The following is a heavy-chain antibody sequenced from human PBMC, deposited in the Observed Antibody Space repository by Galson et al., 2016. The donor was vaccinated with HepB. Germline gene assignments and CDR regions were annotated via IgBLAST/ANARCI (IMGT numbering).Heavy chain of an antibody. D-gene: IGHD2-15*01. J-gene: IGHJ4*02. Sequence: SETLSLTCTVSGGSISGSYYSWGWVRQPPGKGLEWIGIIFHSGNTNYNPSLKSRVTVSVDTSNNQFSLKLSSVTAADTAVYYCARHEAIASTFDSWGQGTLVTVSS. CDR1: GGSISGSYYS. CDR2: IFHSGNT. CDR3: ARHEAIASTFDS. V-gene: IGHV4-39*01.